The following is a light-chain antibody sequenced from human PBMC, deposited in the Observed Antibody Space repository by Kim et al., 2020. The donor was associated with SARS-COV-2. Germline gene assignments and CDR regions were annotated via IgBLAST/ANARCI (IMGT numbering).Light chain of an antibody. V-gene: IGKV3-20*01. CDR3: QQYGSSPLT. CDR2: GAS. J-gene: IGKJ4*01. Sequence: SPGERATLSCRASQSVTSSYLAWYQQKPGQAPRLLIYGASSRATGIPDRFSGSGSGTDFTLTITRLEPEDFAVYYCQQYGSSPLTFGGGTKVDIK. CDR1: QSVTSSY.